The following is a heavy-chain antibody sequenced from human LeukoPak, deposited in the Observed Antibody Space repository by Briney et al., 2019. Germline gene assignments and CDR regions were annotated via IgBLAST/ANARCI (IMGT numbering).Heavy chain of an antibody. J-gene: IGHJ5*02. Sequence: GESLKISCKGSGYSFTSYWIGWVRQMPGKGLGWMGIIYPGDSDTRYSPSFQGQVTISADKSISTAYLQWSSLKASDTAMYYCARLEGYYDSSGYYYGWFDPWGQGTLVTVSS. CDR3: ARLEGYYDSSGYYYGWFDP. CDR1: GYSFTSYW. D-gene: IGHD3-22*01. V-gene: IGHV5-51*01. CDR2: IYPGDSDT.